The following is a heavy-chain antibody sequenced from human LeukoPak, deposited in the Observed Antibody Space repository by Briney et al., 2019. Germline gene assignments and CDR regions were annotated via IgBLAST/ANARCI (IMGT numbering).Heavy chain of an antibody. CDR3: ARGGSTVTEYYFDY. Sequence: GGSLRLSCAASGFTFSSYVMHWVRQAPGKGLEWVAIISYDGSNEYYADSVKGRFTISRDNAKNSLYLQMNSLRAEDTAVYYCARGGSTVTEYYFDYWGQGTLVTVSS. D-gene: IGHD5-18*01. CDR2: ISYDGSNE. J-gene: IGHJ4*02. V-gene: IGHV3-30*04. CDR1: GFTFSSYV.